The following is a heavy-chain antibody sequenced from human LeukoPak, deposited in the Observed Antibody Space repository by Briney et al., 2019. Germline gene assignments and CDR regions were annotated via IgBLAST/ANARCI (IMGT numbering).Heavy chain of an antibody. CDR1: GFSFSNYA. V-gene: IGHV3-23*01. CDR2: ISGSGHSS. J-gene: IGHJ4*02. CDR3: AKVEYYDILTGYYSYFDY. Sequence: GGSLRLSCAASGFSFSNYAMSWVRQAPGKGLEWVSGISGSGHSSYYADSVKSRFTISRDNSKNTLWLQMNSLRAEDTAVYYCAKVEYYDILTGYYSYFDYWGQGTLVTVSS. D-gene: IGHD3-9*01.